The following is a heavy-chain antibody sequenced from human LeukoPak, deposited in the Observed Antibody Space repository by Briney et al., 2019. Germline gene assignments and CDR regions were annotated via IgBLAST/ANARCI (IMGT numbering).Heavy chain of an antibody. Sequence: ASVKVSCKASGYTFTSYAMHWVRQAPGQRLEWMGGINAGNGNTKYSQKFQGSVTITTDTSASTAYMELSSLRSEDTAVYYCAIDTGPNLAYWGQGTLVTVSS. V-gene: IGHV1-3*01. D-gene: IGHD1-14*01. J-gene: IGHJ4*02. CDR3: AIDTGPNLAY. CDR2: INAGNGNT. CDR1: GYTFTSYA.